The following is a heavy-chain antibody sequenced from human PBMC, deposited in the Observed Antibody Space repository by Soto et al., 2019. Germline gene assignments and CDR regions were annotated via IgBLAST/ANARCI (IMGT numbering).Heavy chain of an antibody. CDR3: TWKGADFDY. V-gene: IGHV3-15*07. CDR2: IKSKIYGGTT. Sequence: EVQLVESGGGLVKPGGSLRLSCVASGFTFSNAWMNWVRQAPGKGLEWVGRIKSKIYGGTTDYAAPVKGRFTISREDSKNTQYLQMNSLKAEDTGVYYCTWKGADFDYWGEGTLANLSS. CDR1: GFTFSNAW. J-gene: IGHJ4*02. D-gene: IGHD1-1*01.